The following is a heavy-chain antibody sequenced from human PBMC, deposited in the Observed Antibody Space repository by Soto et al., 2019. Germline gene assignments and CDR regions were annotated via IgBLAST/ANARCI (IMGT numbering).Heavy chain of an antibody. CDR3: AREEYYDFWSGSARWFDP. CDR2: IKQDGSEK. Sequence: VQLVESGGGLVKLRGSLRLSCAASGFMFSDYDMSWIRQAPGKGLEWVANIKQDGSEKYYVDSVKGRFTISRDNAKNSLYLQMNSLRAEDTAVYYCAREEYYDFWSGSARWFDPWGQGTLVTVSS. V-gene: IGHV3-7*03. CDR1: GFMFSDYD. J-gene: IGHJ5*02. D-gene: IGHD3-3*01.